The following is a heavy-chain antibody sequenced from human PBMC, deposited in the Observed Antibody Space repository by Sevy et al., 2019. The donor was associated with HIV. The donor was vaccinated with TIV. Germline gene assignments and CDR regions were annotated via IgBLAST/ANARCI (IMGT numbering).Heavy chain of an antibody. CDR3: ARDLPPSATTVAHFDY. J-gene: IGHJ4*02. CDR2: ITSSGSTK. D-gene: IGHD4-17*01. CDR1: GFSFSSYE. Sequence: GGSLRLSCAASGFSFSSYEMNWVRQAPGKGLEWVSFITSSGSTKHYSDSVRGRFPISRDNAKYSLSLQMNSLRAEDTAIYYCARDLPPSATTVAHFDYWGQGTLVTVSS. V-gene: IGHV3-48*03.